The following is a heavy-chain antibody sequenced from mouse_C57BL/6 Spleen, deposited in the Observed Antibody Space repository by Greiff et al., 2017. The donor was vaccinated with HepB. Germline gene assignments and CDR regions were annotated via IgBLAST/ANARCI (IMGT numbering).Heavy chain of an antibody. Sequence: VQLQQSGAELVRPGTSVKLSCKASGYTFTSYWMHWVKQRPGQGLEWIGVIDPSDSYTNYNQKFKGKATLTVDTSSSTAYMQLSSLTSEDSAVYYCARADWGYFDYWGQGTTLTVSS. CDR3: ARADWGYFDY. V-gene: IGHV1-59*01. CDR2: IDPSDSYT. J-gene: IGHJ2*01. CDR1: GYTFTSYW. D-gene: IGHD4-1*01.